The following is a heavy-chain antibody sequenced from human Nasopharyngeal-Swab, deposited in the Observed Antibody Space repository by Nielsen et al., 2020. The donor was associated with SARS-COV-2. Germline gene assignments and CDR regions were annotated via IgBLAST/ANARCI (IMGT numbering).Heavy chain of an antibody. CDR2: INHSGST. Sequence: SETLSLTCGVYGGSFSANYWGWIRQPPGKGLEWIAEINHSGSTNYNPYLKSRVTLSVDTSMNQFSLELSSVTAADTAVYYCARGLSGIVPAPILGLGPYYYYYYMDVWGKGTTVTVSS. V-gene: IGHV4-34*01. CDR1: GGSFSANY. D-gene: IGHD2-2*01. CDR3: ARGLSGIVPAPILGLGPYYYYYYMDV. J-gene: IGHJ6*03.